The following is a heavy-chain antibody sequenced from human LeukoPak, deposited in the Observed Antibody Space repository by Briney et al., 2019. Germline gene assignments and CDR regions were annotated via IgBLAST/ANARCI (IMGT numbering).Heavy chain of an antibody. J-gene: IGHJ4*02. CDR1: GFTFSSYG. CDR3: AKVLWFGELSLSLDY. D-gene: IGHD3-10*01. CDR2: IRYDGSNK. V-gene: IGHV3-30*02. Sequence: GGSLRLSCVASGFTFSSYGMHWVRQAPGKGLELVAFIRYDGSNKYYADSVKGRFTISRDNSKNTLYLQMNSLRAEDTAVYYCAKVLWFGELSLSLDYWGQGTLVTVSS.